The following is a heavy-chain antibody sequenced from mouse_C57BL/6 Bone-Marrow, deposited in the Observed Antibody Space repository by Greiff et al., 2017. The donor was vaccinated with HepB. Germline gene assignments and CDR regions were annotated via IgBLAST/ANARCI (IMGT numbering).Heavy chain of an antibody. CDR1: VCAFSSSW. J-gene: IGHJ2*01. D-gene: IGHD1-1*01. V-gene: IGHV1-82*01. CDR2: IYPGDGDT. Sequence: QGQRRGAGAGLVEPGWGGRGCGKSSVCAFSSSWMNWVRQRPGKGLEWIGRIYPGDGDTNYNGKFKGKATLTADKSSSTAYMQLSSLTSEDSAVYFCARDLVTTVVARGDYWGQGTTLTVSS. CDR3: ARDLVTTVVARGDY.